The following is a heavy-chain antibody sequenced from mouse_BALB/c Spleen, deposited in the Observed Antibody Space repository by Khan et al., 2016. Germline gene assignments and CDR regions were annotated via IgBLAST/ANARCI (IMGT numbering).Heavy chain of an antibody. J-gene: IGHJ4*01. D-gene: IGHD2-4*01. Sequence: QVQLKQSGPGLVQPSQSLSITCTVSGFSLTRYGVHWVRQSPGKGLEWLGVIWKGGSTDYNAAFMSRLSITQDNSKSQVFFKMNSLQADDTAIYYCSKGGFDYERAYTIDYWGQGTSVTVSS. CDR3: SKGGFDYERAYTIDY. V-gene: IGHV2-5*01. CDR1: GFSLTRYG. CDR2: IWKGGST.